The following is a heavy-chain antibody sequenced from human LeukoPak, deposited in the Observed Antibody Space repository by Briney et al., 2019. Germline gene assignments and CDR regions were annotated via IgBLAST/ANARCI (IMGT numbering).Heavy chain of an antibody. CDR3: AKNWNDFH. J-gene: IGHJ4*02. D-gene: IGHD1-1*01. V-gene: IGHV3-53*01. CDR2: IYSGGST. CDR1: GFTFSSYW. Sequence: GGSLRLSCAASGFTFSSYWMSWVRQAPGKGLEWVSVIYSGGSTYYADSVKGRFTISRDNSKNTLYLQMNSLRTEDTAVYYCAKNWNDFHWGQGTLVTVSS.